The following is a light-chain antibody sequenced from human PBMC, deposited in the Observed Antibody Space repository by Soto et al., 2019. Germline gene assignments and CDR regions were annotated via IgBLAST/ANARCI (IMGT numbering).Light chain of an antibody. CDR1: QSVRSSY. Sequence: EIVLTQSPGTLSLSPGVRATLSCRASQSVRSSYLAWYQQKPGQAPRLLIYGASSRATGIPDRLSGSGSGTDFTLTIRRLEPEDFAVYFCQQYGGSPWTFGQGTKLEIK. J-gene: IGKJ2*02. CDR2: GAS. V-gene: IGKV3-20*01. CDR3: QQYGGSPWT.